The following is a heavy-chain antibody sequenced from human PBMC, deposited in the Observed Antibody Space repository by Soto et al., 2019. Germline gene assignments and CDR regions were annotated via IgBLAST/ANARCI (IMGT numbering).Heavy chain of an antibody. CDR1: GFTFSSYW. Sequence: GGSLRLSCAASGFTFSSYWMHSVRQAPGKGLVWVSRINSDGSSTSYADSVKGRFTISRDNAKNTLYLQMNILRVEDTAVYFCATAGNYRFDNWGLGTLVTVSS. J-gene: IGHJ4*02. CDR2: INSDGSST. CDR3: ATAGNYRFDN. V-gene: IGHV3-74*01. D-gene: IGHD1-1*01.